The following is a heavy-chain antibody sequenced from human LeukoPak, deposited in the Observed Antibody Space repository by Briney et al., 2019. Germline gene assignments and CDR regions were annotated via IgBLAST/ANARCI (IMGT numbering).Heavy chain of an antibody. D-gene: IGHD4-17*01. Sequence: GGSLRLSCAASGFTFSSYAMHWVRQAPGKGLEWVAVISYDGSNKYYADSVKGRFTISRDNSKNTLYLQMNSLRAEGTAVYYCARVGGNDYGDNWFDPWGQGTLVTVSS. CDR3: ARVGGNDYGDNWFDP. J-gene: IGHJ5*02. CDR1: GFTFSSYA. CDR2: ISYDGSNK. V-gene: IGHV3-30-3*01.